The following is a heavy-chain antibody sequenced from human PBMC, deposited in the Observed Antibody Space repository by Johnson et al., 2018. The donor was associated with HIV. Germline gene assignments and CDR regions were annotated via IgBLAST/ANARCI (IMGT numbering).Heavy chain of an antibody. CDR1: GFTFSSYA. CDR3: ARDGHSSTPRCAFDI. V-gene: IGHV3-30*04. J-gene: IGHJ3*02. D-gene: IGHD6-13*01. Sequence: QVQLVESGGGVVQPGRSLRLSCAASGFTFSSYAVHWVRQAPGKGLEWVAVISYDGSNKYYTDSVKGRFTISRDNSKNTLYLQMNSLIPEDTAVYYCARDGHSSTPRCAFDIWGQGTMVTVSS. CDR2: ISYDGSNK.